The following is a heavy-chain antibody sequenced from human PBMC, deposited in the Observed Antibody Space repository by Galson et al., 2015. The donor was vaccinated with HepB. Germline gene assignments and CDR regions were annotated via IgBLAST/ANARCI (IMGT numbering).Heavy chain of an antibody. CDR1: GYTFTTNG. D-gene: IGHD2/OR15-2a*01. CDR3: ARDRDYWLDY. Sequence: SVKVSCKASGYTFTTNGISWVRQAPGQGLEWMGWISAHSGDTKYAQKLQGRVTMTRDTSTSTVYVELRSLRSDDTAAYYCARDRDYWLDYWGQGTLVTVSS. J-gene: IGHJ4*02. CDR2: ISAHSGDT. V-gene: IGHV1-18*04.